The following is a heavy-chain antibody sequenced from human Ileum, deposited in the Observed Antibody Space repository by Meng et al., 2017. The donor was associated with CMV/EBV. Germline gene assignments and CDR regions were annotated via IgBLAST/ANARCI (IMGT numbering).Heavy chain of an antibody. J-gene: IGHJ4*02. V-gene: IGHV4-4*02. CDR2: IHHDAQT. Sequence: VSGDSISSNAWWTWVRQSPGMGLEWIGEIHHDAQTASTPSLASRVTFSVDKSKNQVSLTLTSVTAADTAIYYCAKRVYRYVGGYFDRWGQGILVTVSS. CDR1: GDSISSNAW. D-gene: IGHD2-8*02. CDR3: AKRVYRYVGGYFDR.